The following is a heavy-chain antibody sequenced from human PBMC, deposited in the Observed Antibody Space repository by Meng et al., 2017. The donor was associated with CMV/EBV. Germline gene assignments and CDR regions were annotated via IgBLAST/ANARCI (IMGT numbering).Heavy chain of an antibody. V-gene: IGHV1-46*01. CDR1: GYTFTSYY. CDR2: INPSGGST. CDR3: AMAWGGYVWGSYRNGGWFDP. Sequence: ASVKVSCKASGYTFTSYYMHWVRQAPGQGLEWMGIINPSGGSTSYAQKFQGRVTMTRDTSTSTVYMELSSLRSEDTAVYYCAMAWGGYVWGSYRNGGWFDPWGQGTLVIVSS. J-gene: IGHJ5*02. D-gene: IGHD3-16*02.